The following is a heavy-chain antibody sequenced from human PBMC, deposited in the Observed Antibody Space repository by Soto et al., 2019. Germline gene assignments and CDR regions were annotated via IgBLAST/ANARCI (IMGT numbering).Heavy chain of an antibody. V-gene: IGHV3-23*01. CDR2: ISGSGGST. Sequence: GGSLRLSCAASGFTFSSYAMSWVRQAPGKGLEWVSAISGSGGSTYYADSVKGRFTISRDNSKNTLYLQMNSLRAEDTAVYYCAKAYYDFWSGYWGPYGMDVWGQGTTVTVSS. J-gene: IGHJ6*02. D-gene: IGHD3-3*01. CDR3: AKAYYDFWSGYWGPYGMDV. CDR1: GFTFSSYA.